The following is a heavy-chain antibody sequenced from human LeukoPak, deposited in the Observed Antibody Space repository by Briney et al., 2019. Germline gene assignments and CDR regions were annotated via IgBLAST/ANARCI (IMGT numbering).Heavy chain of an antibody. Sequence: GGSLRLSCAASGFTFTDFGMSWVRQAPGKGLEWVSGINWNGGDTGYADSVKGRFTISRDNAKNSLYLQMNSLRAEDTAVYYCALPGRGGDYWGQGTLVTVSS. CDR3: ALPGRGGDY. D-gene: IGHD1-14*01. V-gene: IGHV3-20*04. CDR2: INWNGGDT. CDR1: GFTFTDFG. J-gene: IGHJ4*02.